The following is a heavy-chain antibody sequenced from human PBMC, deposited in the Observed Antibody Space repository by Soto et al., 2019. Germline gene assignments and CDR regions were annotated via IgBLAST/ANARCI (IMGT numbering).Heavy chain of an antibody. CDR3: ARLSGTYFASY. J-gene: IGHJ4*02. D-gene: IGHD1-26*01. CDR2: IYYSGVT. CDR1: GGSISSSDYY. V-gene: IGHV4-39*01. Sequence: QLQLQESGPGLVKPSETLSLTCTVSGGSISSSDYYWGWIRQPPGKGLEWIGTIYYSGVTSHNPSVRSRVTLSQDPSKNQFSLRLSSVTAADTAVYYCARLSGTYFASYWGQGTLVTVSS.